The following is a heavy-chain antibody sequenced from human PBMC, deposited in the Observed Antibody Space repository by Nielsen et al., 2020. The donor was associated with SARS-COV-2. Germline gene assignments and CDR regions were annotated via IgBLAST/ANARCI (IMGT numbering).Heavy chain of an antibody. Sequence: GGSLRLSCAASGFTFSSYAMHWVRQAPGKGLEWVAVISYDGSNKYYADSVKGRFTISRDNSKNTLYLQMNSLRAEDTAVYYCARDDTGDILIPGDYWGQGTLVTVSS. CDR1: GFTFSSYA. CDR2: ISYDGSNK. CDR3: ARDDTGDILIPGDY. J-gene: IGHJ4*02. V-gene: IGHV3-30*04. D-gene: IGHD3-9*01.